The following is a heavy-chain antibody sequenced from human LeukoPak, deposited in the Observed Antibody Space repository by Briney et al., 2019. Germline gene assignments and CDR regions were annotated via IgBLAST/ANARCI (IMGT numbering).Heavy chain of an antibody. CDR1: GFTVSSNY. V-gene: IGHV3-53*05. Sequence: GGSLRLSCAASGFTVSSNYMSWVRQAPGKGLEWVSVIYSDGSTYYADSVKGRFTISRDNSKNTLYLQMNSLRAEDTAVYYCARVSEYQPRAFDIWGQGTMVTVSS. CDR3: ARVSEYQPRAFDI. J-gene: IGHJ3*02. CDR2: IYSDGST. D-gene: IGHD2-2*01.